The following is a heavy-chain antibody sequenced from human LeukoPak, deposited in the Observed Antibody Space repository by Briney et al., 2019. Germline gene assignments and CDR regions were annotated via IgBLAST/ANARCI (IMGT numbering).Heavy chain of an antibody. J-gene: IGHJ6*04. CDR3: AELGITMIGGV. CDR1: GFTFSSYS. V-gene: IGHV3-48*01. Sequence: GGSLRLSCAASGFTFSSYSMNWVRQAPGKGLEWVSYIGSSISYADSVRGRFTISTDNAKNSLYLQMNSLRAEDTAVYYCAELGITMIGGVWGKGTTVTISS. CDR2: IGSSI. D-gene: IGHD3-10*02.